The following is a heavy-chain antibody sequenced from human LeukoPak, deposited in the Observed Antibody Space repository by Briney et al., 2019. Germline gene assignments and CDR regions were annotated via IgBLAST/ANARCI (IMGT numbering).Heavy chain of an antibody. CDR1: GFTFSSYG. V-gene: IGHV3-30*18. J-gene: IGHJ4*02. CDR3: AKLSDSSGADY. Sequence: GRSLRLCCAASGFTFSSYGMHWVRQAAGKGLEWVAVISYDGSNKYYADSVKGRFTISRDNSKNTLYLQMNSLRAEDTAVYYCAKLSDSSGADYWGQGTLVTVSS. D-gene: IGHD3-22*01. CDR2: ISYDGSNK.